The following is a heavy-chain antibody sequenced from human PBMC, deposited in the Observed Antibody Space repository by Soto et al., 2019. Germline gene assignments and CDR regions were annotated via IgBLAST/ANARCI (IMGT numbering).Heavy chain of an antibody. CDR1: EFSFSRYA. V-gene: IGHV3-23*01. CDR3: VKQMTTWTDSFFDF. CDR2: LGPDGRNT. Sequence: XGSLRLSCLAAEFSFSRYAMTWVRQAAGKGLQWVAGLGPDGRNTFYGESVRGRFTISRDNSRNTLYLQMSSLRAEDTAVYFCVKQMTTWTDSFFDFWGQGIQVTVSS. J-gene: IGHJ4*02. D-gene: IGHD4-17*01.